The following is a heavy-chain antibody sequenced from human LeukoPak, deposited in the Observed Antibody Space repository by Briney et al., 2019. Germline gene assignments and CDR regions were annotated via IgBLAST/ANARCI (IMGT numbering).Heavy chain of an antibody. D-gene: IGHD5-12*01. CDR3: ARVKRDGYKYFDY. CDR2: IYSGGST. CDR1: GFTVSSNY. J-gene: IGHJ4*02. V-gene: IGHV3-53*04. Sequence: GGSLRLSCAASGFTVSSNYMSWVRQAPGNGLEWVSVIYSGGSTYYADSVKGRFTISRHNSKNTLYLQMNSLRAEDTAVYYCARVKRDGYKYFDYWGQGTLVTVSS.